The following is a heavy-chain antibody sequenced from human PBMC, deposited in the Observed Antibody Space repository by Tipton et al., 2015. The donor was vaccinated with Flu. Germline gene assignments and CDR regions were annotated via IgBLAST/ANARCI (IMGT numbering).Heavy chain of an antibody. Sequence: TLSLTCTVSGGSISRSHYSWGWIRQPPGKGLEWIGNIYYSGTTYYNPSLKSRVTISVDTSKNQFSLRLTSMTAADTAVYYCARLDPTGPQGCWGQGILVTASS. D-gene: IGHD2-8*02. V-gene: IGHV4-39*07. CDR1: GGSISRSHYS. CDR2: IYYSGTT. CDR3: ARLDPTGPQGC. J-gene: IGHJ4*02.